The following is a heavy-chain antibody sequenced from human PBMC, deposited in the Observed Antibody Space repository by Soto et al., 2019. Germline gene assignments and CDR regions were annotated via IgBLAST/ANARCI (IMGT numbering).Heavy chain of an antibody. CDR3: ARGTVTSGRWFGP. J-gene: IGHJ5*02. V-gene: IGHV1-18*04. Sequence: QVHLVQSETEVKEPGASVTVSCKTSHATFTGHTMNWVRQAPGQGREWLGWISSLSCNTYYARDFQVRLTMTTNTSANTAYMELRSLRSDDTAVYFCARGTVTSGRWFGPWGQGTLVTVSS. CDR1: HATFTGHT. CDR2: ISSLSCNT. D-gene: IGHD4-17*01.